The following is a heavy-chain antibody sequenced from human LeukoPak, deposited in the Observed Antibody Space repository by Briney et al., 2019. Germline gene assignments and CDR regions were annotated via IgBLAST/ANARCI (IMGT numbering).Heavy chain of an antibody. CDR1: GGSISSDY. CDR3: ARGRAVAGWSRYYFDY. V-gene: IGHV4-59*12. Sequence: SETLSLTCTVSGGSISSDYWSWIRQSPGKGLEWIGYIYYSGTTSYNPSLKSRVTISLDTSKNQFSLKLSSVTAADTAVYYCARGRAVAGWSRYYFDYWGQGTLVTVSS. J-gene: IGHJ4*02. CDR2: IYYSGTT. D-gene: IGHD6-19*01.